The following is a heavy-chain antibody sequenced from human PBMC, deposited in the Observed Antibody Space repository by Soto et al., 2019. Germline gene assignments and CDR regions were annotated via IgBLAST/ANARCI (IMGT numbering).Heavy chain of an antibody. CDR1: GYPVTAYY. CDR3: ARGGGVGVAGSAAFDI. D-gene: IGHD3-3*01. J-gene: IGHJ3*02. Sequence: QLHLVQSGAVVKKPGASVTVSCSASGYPVTAYYMHWVRQAPGRGLEWMGGINPATGAAKYTQTFQGRVTMTRDTSTSTVFMELSGLTSEDTAVFSCARGGGVGVAGSAAFDIWGQGTLVTVSS. V-gene: IGHV1-2*02. CDR2: INPATGAA.